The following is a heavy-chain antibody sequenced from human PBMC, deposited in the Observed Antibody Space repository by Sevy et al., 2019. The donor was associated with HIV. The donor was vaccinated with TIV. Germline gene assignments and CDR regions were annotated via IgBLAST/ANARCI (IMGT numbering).Heavy chain of an antibody. V-gene: IGHV3-30*02. Sequence: GGSLRLSCAASGFTFSSYGMHWVRQAPGKGLEWVAFIRYDGSNKYYADSVKGRFTISRDNSKNTQYLQMNSLRAEDTAVYYCAKDGPFGTSYYHYGMDVWGQGTTVTVSS. CDR1: GFTFSSYG. CDR3: AKDGPFGTSYYHYGMDV. CDR2: IRYDGSNK. J-gene: IGHJ6*02. D-gene: IGHD3-10*01.